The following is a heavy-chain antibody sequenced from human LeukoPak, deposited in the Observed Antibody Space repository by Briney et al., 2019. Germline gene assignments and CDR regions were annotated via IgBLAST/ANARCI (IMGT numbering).Heavy chain of an antibody. V-gene: IGHV3-23*01. Sequence: HPGGSLRLSCAASGFTFSSYAMNWVRQAPGKGLEWVSGIGASGGSTYYADSVKGRFTISRDNSKNTLYLQVNSLRAEDTAVYYCAKGGKWDVTPFDYWGQGTLVTVSS. J-gene: IGHJ4*02. CDR3: AKGGKWDVTPFDY. D-gene: IGHD1-26*01. CDR2: IGASGGST. CDR1: GFTFSSYA.